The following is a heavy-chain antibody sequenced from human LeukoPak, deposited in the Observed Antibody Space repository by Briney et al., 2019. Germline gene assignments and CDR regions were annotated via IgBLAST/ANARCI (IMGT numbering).Heavy chain of an antibody. D-gene: IGHD5-18*01. CDR3: ARLRGTRYSYGSLVDY. V-gene: IGHV4-59*12. Sequence: SETLSLTCTVSGGSISSYYWSWIRQPPGKGLEWIGYIYYSGSTNYNPSLKSRVTTSVDTSKNQFSLKLSSVTAADTAVYYCARLRGTRYSYGSLVDYWGQGTLVTVSS. CDR2: IYYSGST. CDR1: GGSISSYY. J-gene: IGHJ4*02.